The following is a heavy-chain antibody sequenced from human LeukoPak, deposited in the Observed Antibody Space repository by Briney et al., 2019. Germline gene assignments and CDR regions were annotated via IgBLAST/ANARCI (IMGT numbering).Heavy chain of an antibody. CDR2: ISAYNGNT. CDR1: GYTFTRSG. CDR3: AREPNVLRYFCGGEYYFDY. D-gene: IGHD3-9*01. Sequence: APVKVSCKAFGYTFTRSGISWGRQAPGQRVLWIGWISAYNGNTNYAQKLQGRVTMTTDTSTSTAYMELRSLRSDDTAVYYCAREPNVLRYFCGGEYYFDYWGQGTLVTVSS. V-gene: IGHV1-18*01. J-gene: IGHJ4*02.